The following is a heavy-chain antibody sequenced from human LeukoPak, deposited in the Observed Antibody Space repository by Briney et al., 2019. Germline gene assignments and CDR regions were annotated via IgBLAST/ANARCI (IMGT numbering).Heavy chain of an antibody. CDR2: MNPNSGNT. CDR3: ARGGGYCSSTSCHGVDY. Sequence: ASVKVSCKASGYTFTSYDINWVRQATGQGLEWMGWMNPNSGNTGYAQKFQGRVTITRNTSISTAYMELSSLRSEDTAVYYCARGGGYCSSTSCHGVDYWGQGTLVTVSS. V-gene: IGHV1-8*03. D-gene: IGHD2-2*01. J-gene: IGHJ4*02. CDR1: GYTFTSYD.